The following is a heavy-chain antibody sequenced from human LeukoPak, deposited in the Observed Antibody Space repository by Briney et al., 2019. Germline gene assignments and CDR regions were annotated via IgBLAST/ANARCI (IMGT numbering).Heavy chain of an antibody. Sequence: ASVKVSCKASGYTFTGYYMHWVRQAPGQGLEWMGWINPNSGGTNYAQKFQGRVTMTRDTSISTAYMELSRLRSDDTAVYYCARARGPSAASYYYYYMDVWGKGTTVTVSS. CDR2: INPNSGGT. J-gene: IGHJ6*03. V-gene: IGHV1-2*02. D-gene: IGHD2-2*01. CDR1: GYTFTGYY. CDR3: ARARGPSAASYYYYYMDV.